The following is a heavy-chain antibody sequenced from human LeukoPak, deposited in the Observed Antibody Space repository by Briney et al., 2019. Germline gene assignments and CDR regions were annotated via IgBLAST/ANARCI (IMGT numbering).Heavy chain of an antibody. CDR1: GFSFSTYC. D-gene: IGHD2/OR15-2a*01. CDR3: VSFYETY. V-gene: IGHV3-74*01. CDR2: ICPDGTVT. J-gene: IGHJ4*02. Sequence: GGSLRLSCAASGFSFSTYCMHWVRQAPGKGPMWVSRICPDGTVTNYADSVKARFSISRDNARNTVYLQMSNLRVEDTAVYYCVSFYETYWGRGTLVTVSS.